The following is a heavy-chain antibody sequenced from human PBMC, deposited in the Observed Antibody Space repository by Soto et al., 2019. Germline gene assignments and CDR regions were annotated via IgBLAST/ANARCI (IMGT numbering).Heavy chain of an antibody. Sequence: VSGPTLVNPTQTLTLTCTFSGFSLSTSGVGVGWIRQPPGKALEWLALIYWDDDKRYSPSLKSRLTITKDTSKNQVVLTMTNMDPVDTATYYCAHTQIVVVPVAMDTDAFDIWGQGRMVTVSS. CDR2: IYWDDDK. CDR3: AHTQIVVVPVAMDTDAFDI. D-gene: IGHD2-2*01. J-gene: IGHJ3*02. CDR1: GFSLSTSGVG. V-gene: IGHV2-5*02.